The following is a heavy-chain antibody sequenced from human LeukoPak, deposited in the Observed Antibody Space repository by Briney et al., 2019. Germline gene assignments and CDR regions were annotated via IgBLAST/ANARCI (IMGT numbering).Heavy chain of an antibody. Sequence: GESLKISCKGSGYSFPSYWIGWVRQMPGKGLEWMGIIYPDDSNTRYSPSFQGQVTISADKSISTAYLQWSSLKASDTAMYYCARSSVRGVILLYNWFDPWGQGTLVTVSS. J-gene: IGHJ5*02. CDR3: ARSSVRGVILLYNWFDP. D-gene: IGHD3-10*01. CDR2: IYPDDSNT. V-gene: IGHV5-51*01. CDR1: GYSFPSYW.